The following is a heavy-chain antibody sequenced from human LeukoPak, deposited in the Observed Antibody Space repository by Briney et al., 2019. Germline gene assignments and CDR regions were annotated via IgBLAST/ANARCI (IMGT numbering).Heavy chain of an antibody. CDR3: ARGVEPLAANTLAY. V-gene: IGHV3-53*01. J-gene: IGHJ4*02. D-gene: IGHD1-14*01. CDR2: LYSDGNT. CDR1: GFTVITND. Sequence: PGGSLRLSCAASGFTVITNDMTWVRQAPREGLEWVSVLYSDGNTKYADSVQGRFTISRDNSKNTLYLEMNSLSPDDTAVYYCARGVEPLAANTLAYWGQGTLVTVSS.